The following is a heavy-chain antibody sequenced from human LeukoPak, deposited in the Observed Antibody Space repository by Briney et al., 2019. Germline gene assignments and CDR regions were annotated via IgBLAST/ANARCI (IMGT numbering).Heavy chain of an antibody. CDR3: ATDSGYSSSWYPPFDY. J-gene: IGHJ4*02. CDR1: GYTLIELS. Sequence: ASVKVSCKVSGYTLIELSMHWVRQAPGKGLEWMGGFDPEDGETIYAQKFQGRVTMTEDTSTDTAYMELSSLRSEDTAVYYCATDSGYSSSWYPPFDYWGQGTLVTVSS. V-gene: IGHV1-24*01. CDR2: FDPEDGET. D-gene: IGHD6-13*01.